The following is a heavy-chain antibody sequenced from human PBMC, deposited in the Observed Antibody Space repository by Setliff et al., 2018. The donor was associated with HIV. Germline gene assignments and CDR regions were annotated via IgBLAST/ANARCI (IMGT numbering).Heavy chain of an antibody. CDR3: AQLGMVDDFDY. CDR2: IFYSGST. J-gene: IGHJ4*02. V-gene: IGHV4-61*01. D-gene: IGHD1-1*01. Sequence: SETLSLTCTVSGGSVSTGNYYWNWIRLPPGKGLEWIGYIFYSGSTNYNPSLKSRVTISVDTSKNQFSLYLNSVTAADTAVYYCAQLGMVDDFDYWGQGTLVTVSS. CDR1: GGSVSTGNYY.